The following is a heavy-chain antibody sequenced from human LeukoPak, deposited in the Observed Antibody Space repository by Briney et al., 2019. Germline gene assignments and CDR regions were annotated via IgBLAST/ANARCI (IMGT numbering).Heavy chain of an antibody. J-gene: IGHJ4*02. V-gene: IGHV1-8*01. Sequence: ASVEVSCKASGYTFTSYDINWVRQATGQGLEWMGWMNPNSGNTGYAQKFQGRVTMSRNTSISTAYMELSSLRSEDTAVYYCARVGIGYYDFWSGYPHTLDYWGQGTLVTVSS. CDR3: ARVGIGYYDFWSGYPHTLDY. CDR1: GYTFTSYD. CDR2: MNPNSGNT. D-gene: IGHD3-3*01.